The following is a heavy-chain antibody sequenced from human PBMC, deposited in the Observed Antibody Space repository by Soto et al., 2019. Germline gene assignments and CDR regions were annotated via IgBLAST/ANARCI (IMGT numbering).Heavy chain of an antibody. CDR1: GGSISGSY. CDR2: VYYTGST. CDR3: ARSVAVPGARIDY. Sequence: SETLSLTCSVSGGSISGSYWSWIRQSPGKGLEWLGYVYYTGSTNYSPSLRSRVSISVDTSKNEFSLRLSSVTAADTAVYFCARSVAVPGARIDYWGQGTQVTVSS. J-gene: IGHJ4*02. D-gene: IGHD6-19*01. V-gene: IGHV4-59*01.